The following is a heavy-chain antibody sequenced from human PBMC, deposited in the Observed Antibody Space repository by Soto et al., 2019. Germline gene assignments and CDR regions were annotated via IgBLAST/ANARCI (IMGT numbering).Heavy chain of an antibody. D-gene: IGHD2-15*01. V-gene: IGHV4-31*03. CDR1: GDSISSDGHY. J-gene: IGHJ6*02. Sequence: QVQLQESGPGLVQPSQTLSLTFTVSGDSISSDGHYWSWIRQHPGKGLGWIGYIYHSGHTYYNPSSTSRVTISAYTSKNQVSLKLSHATAADTAGYYGEREAAVESMDVWRQGTTVPVS. CDR3: EREAAVESMDV. CDR2: IYHSGHT.